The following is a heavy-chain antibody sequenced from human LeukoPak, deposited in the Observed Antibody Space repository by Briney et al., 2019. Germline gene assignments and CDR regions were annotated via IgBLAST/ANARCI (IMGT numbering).Heavy chain of an antibody. D-gene: IGHD3-9*01. V-gene: IGHV3-53*01. CDR1: GFTVSSNY. CDR2: IYSDGST. CDR3: VKDHGWLLYS. J-gene: IGHJ4*02. Sequence: GGSLRLSCAASGFTVSSNYMSWVRQAPGKGLEWVSVIYSDGSTYYTDSVKGRFTISRDISKNTLYLQMNSLRADDTAVYYCVKDHGWLLYSWGQGTLVTVSS.